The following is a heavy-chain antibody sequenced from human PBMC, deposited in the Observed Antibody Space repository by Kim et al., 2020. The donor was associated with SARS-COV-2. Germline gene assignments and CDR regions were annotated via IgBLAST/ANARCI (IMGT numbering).Heavy chain of an antibody. Sequence: SETLSLTCTVSGGSMNSYYWTWIRQPPGKGLECIGYIYYNGSTNYNPSLKSRVTISVDTSRNQFSLNLSSVTAADTAVYYCARGLRETYRYTFGYWSQGSLVTVSS. CDR1: GGSMNSYY. CDR2: IYYNGST. CDR3: ARGLRETYRYTFGY. J-gene: IGHJ4*02. D-gene: IGHD3-16*02. V-gene: IGHV4-59*13.